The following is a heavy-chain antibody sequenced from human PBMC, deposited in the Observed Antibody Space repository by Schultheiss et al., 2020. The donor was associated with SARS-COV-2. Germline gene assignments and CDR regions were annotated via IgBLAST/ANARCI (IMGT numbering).Heavy chain of an antibody. CDR2: VSHSGST. D-gene: IGHD3-22*01. J-gene: IGHJ4*02. CDR1: GGSISSSNW. V-gene: IGHV4-4*02. CDR3: ARDSSGYLGG. Sequence: SETLSLTCAVSGGSISSSNWWSWVRQPPGKGLEWIGYVSHSGSTKYNPSLKGRVTMSLDTSKNHFSLRLSSVTAADTAVYFCARDSSGYLGGWGQGTLVTVSS.